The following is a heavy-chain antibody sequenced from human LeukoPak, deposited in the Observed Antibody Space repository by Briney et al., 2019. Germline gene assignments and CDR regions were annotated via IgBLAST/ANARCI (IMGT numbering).Heavy chain of an antibody. CDR1: GLTFTDFW. D-gene: IGHD2-2*01. V-gene: IGHV3-7*01. Sequence: PGGSLRLSCAASGLTFTDFWMNWVRLAQGRGLEWLANIKPDGNEKYYVDSVKGRFAISRDNAKNEVYLEMNSLRAEDTGVYYCSGRDSSRSPRAYWGQGTLVSVSS. CDR3: SGRDSSRSPRAY. J-gene: IGHJ4*02. CDR2: IKPDGNEK.